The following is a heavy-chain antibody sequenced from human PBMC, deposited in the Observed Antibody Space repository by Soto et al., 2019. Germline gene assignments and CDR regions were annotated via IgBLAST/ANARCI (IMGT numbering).Heavy chain of an antibody. CDR2: IYWDDDQ. J-gene: IGHJ4*02. D-gene: IGHD3-10*01. CDR1: GFSLSTEGVA. V-gene: IGHV2-5*02. Sequence: QITMKESGPPLVKPTQTLTLTCSFSGFSLSTEGVAVGWIRQSPGKALEWLSVIYWDDDQRSSKSMRSRRTTAKDASKNQLFLTLTNMEPLDTGMYYCAHRDRASGGLFDYWGQGILVTVSS. CDR3: AHRDRASGGLFDY.